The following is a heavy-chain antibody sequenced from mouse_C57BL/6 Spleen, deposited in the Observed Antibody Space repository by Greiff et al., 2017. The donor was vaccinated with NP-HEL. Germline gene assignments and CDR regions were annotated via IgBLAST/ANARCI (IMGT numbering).Heavy chain of an antibody. J-gene: IGHJ3*01. D-gene: IGHD1-1*01. Sequence: QVQLKESGAELVRPGASVTLSCKASGYTFTDYEMHWVKQTPVHGLEWIGAIDPETGGTAYNQKFKGKAILTADKSSSTAYMELRSLTSEDSAVYYCTRGITTVPFAYWGQGTLVTVSA. CDR1: GYTFTDYE. CDR3: TRGITTVPFAY. V-gene: IGHV1-15*01. CDR2: IDPETGGT.